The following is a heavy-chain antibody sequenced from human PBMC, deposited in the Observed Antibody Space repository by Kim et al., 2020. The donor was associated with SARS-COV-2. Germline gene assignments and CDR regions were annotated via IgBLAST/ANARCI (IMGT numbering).Heavy chain of an antibody. J-gene: IGHJ4*02. CDR2: IYYSGST. D-gene: IGHD6-19*01. Sequence: SETLSLTCTVSVVSISSSSYFWGWIRQPPGKGLEWIGSIYYSGSTYYNPSLKSRVTISVDTSKNQFSLKLSSVTAAGAAVYYCAGEVGIKKYSSGRYGNWGQEPLVTVSS. CDR1: VVSISSSSYF. CDR3: AGEVGIKKYSSGRYGN. V-gene: IGHV4-39*07.